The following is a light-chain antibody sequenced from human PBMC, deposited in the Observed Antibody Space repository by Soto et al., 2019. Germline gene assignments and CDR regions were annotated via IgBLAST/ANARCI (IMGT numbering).Light chain of an antibody. Sequence: QSVLTQPPSASGTPGQRVTISCSGSSSNIGSKTVNWYRQLPGTAPKLLIYSNNQRPSGVPDRFSGSKSGTSASLAISVLQSEDEADYYCAAWDDSLNGVVFGGGTKLTVL. CDR3: AAWDDSLNGVV. V-gene: IGLV1-44*01. J-gene: IGLJ2*01. CDR1: SSNIGSKT. CDR2: SNN.